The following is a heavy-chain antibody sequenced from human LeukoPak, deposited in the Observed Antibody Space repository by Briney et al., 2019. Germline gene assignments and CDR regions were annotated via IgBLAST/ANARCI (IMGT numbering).Heavy chain of an antibody. V-gene: IGHV1-2*02. CDR3: ARGTAYYGSESNLNT. Sequence: ASVKVSCKASGYTFTVYYINWVRQAPGQGLEWMGWINPNSGGTNYAQKFQGRVTMTRDTSITTAYMELSSLRFDDTAVYYCARGTAYYGSESNLNTWGQGTLVTVSS. D-gene: IGHD3-10*01. CDR2: INPNSGGT. J-gene: IGHJ4*02. CDR1: GYTFTVYY.